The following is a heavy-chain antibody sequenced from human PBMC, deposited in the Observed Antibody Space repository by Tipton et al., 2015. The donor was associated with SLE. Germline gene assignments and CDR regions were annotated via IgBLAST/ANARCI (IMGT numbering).Heavy chain of an antibody. CDR1: GGSISSGGYY. Sequence: TLSLTCTVSGGSISSGGYYWSWLRQPAGKGLEWIGRIYTSGSTNYNPSLKSRVTISVDTSKNQFSLKLSSVTAADTAVYYCARLIYDFSSGILGPFDYWGQGTLVTVSS. J-gene: IGHJ4*02. CDR3: ARLIYDFSSGILGPFDY. V-gene: IGHV4-61*02. CDR2: IYTSGST. D-gene: IGHD3-3*01.